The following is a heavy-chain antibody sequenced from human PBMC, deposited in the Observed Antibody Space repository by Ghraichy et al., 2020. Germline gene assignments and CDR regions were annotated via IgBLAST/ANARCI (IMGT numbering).Heavy chain of an antibody. CDR2: IKTDGTYT. CDR1: GFTFSSSW. V-gene: IGHV3-74*01. D-gene: IGHD3-22*01. J-gene: IGHJ1*01. CDR3: ARGDSGYPQD. Sequence: GESLNISCAASGFTFSSSWMHWVRQAPGKGLVWVSRIKTDGTYTTSADSVKGRFTISRDNAKNTLYLQMNSLRAEDTAMYYCARGDSGYPQDWGQGTPVTVSS.